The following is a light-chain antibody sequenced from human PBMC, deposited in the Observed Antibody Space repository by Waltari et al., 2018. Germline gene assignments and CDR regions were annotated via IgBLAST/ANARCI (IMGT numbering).Light chain of an antibody. CDR1: QSVSSN. CDR2: GAT. J-gene: IGKJ2*01. V-gene: IGKV3-15*01. Sequence: EIVMTQSPPTLSVSPGERVSLSCRASQSVSSNLAWYQHKPGQAPRLLSNGATTWATGTPPRLSGSGSGTEFTLTISSVQSEDVAVYYCLQYNDWPPMNTFGQGTRLEIK. CDR3: LQYNDWPPMNT.